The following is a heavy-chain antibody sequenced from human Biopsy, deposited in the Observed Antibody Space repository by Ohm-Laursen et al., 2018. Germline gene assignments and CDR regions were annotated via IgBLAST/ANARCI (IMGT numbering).Heavy chain of an antibody. CDR3: ARGRSHLLPDHDWFDP. D-gene: IGHD1-14*01. CDR2: ISRSTSHI. J-gene: IGHJ5*02. CDR1: GFNLTNYT. V-gene: IGHV3-21*06. Sequence: SLRLSCTASGFNLTNYTINWVRQAPGKGLEWVSSISRSTSHILYAETLKGRFTSSRDNAKNSVYLQMNGLRVEDTAVYYCARGRSHLLPDHDWFDPWGQGTLVTVSS.